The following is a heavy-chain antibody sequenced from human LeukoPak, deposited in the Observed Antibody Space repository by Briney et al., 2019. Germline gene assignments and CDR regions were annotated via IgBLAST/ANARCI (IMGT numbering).Heavy chain of an antibody. Sequence: ASVKVSCKVSGYTLTELSMHWVRQAPGKGLEWMGGFDLEDGETIYAQKFQGRVTMTEDPSTDTAYMELSSLRSEDTAVYYCATNSGGSSGYYYYWGQGTLVIVSS. J-gene: IGHJ4*02. CDR1: GYTLTELS. CDR3: ATNSGGSSGYYYY. D-gene: IGHD3-22*01. V-gene: IGHV1-24*01. CDR2: FDLEDGET.